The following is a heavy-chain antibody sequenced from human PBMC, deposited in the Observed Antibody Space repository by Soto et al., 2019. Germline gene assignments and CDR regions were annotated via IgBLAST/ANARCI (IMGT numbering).Heavy chain of an antibody. V-gene: IGHV3-21*01. J-gene: IGHJ4*02. CDR1: GFTFSSYS. CDR3: ARDVGPGYCSGGSCYQYFDY. D-gene: IGHD2-15*01. Sequence: EVQLVESGGGLVKPGGSLRLSCAASGFTFSSYSMNWFRQAPGKGLEWVSSISSSSSYIYYADSVKGRFTISRDNAKNSLYLQMNSLGAEDTAVYYCARDVGPGYCSGGSCYQYFDYWGQGTLVTVSS. CDR2: ISSSSSYI.